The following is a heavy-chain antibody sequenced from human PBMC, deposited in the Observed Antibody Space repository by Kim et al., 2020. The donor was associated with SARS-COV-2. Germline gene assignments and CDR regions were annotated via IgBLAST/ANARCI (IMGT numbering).Heavy chain of an antibody. V-gene: IGHV6-1*01. Sequence: SQTLSLTCGISGDSVSSYSAAWNWIRQSPSRGLEWLGRTYYRSKWYNDYAVSVKGRITINPDTSKNQFSLQLNSVTPEDTAVYYCARDLWDSSGRENYGLGVWGQGTTVTVSS. CDR1: GDSVSSYSAA. J-gene: IGHJ6*02. CDR3: ARDLWDSSGRENYGLGV. CDR2: TYYRSKWYN. D-gene: IGHD6-19*01.